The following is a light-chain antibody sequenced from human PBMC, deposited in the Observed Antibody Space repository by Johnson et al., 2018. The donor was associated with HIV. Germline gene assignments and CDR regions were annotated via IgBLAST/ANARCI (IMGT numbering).Light chain of an antibody. V-gene: IGLV1-51*02. CDR1: SSNIGSND. Sequence: QSVLTQPPSVSAAPGQKVTISCSGSSSNIGSNDVSWYQQFPGAAPKLLIYENNKRPSGIPDRFSGSKSGTSATLGITGLQTGDEADYYCGTWDSSLSAGVFGTVTKVTVL. CDR3: GTWDSSLSAGV. J-gene: IGLJ1*01. CDR2: ENN.